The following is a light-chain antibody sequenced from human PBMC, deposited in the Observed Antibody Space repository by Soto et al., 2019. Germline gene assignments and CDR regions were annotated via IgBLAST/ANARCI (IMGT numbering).Light chain of an antibody. CDR1: SSDVGGYNY. CDR2: DVS. V-gene: IGLV2-11*01. Sequence: QPVLTQPRSVSGSPGQSVTISCTGTSSDVGGYNYVSWYQQHPGKAPKLMIYDVSKRPSGVPDRFSGSKSGNTASLTISGLQAEDEADYYCCSYAGSYTSYVFGTWTKLTVL. CDR3: CSYAGSYTSYV. J-gene: IGLJ1*01.